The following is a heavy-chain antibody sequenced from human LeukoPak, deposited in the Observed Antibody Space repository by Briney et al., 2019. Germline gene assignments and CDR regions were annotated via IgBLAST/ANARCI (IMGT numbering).Heavy chain of an antibody. CDR1: GFTFSSYW. V-gene: IGHV3-74*01. D-gene: IGHD3-3*01. J-gene: IGHJ3*02. CDR2: INSDGSST. CDR3: AKDFDFWRTFDI. Sequence: PGGSLRLSCAASGFTFSSYWMHWVRQAPGKGLVWVSRINSDGSSTSYADSVKGRFTISRDNAKNTLYLQMNSLRAEDTAVYYCAKDFDFWRTFDIWGQGTMVTVSS.